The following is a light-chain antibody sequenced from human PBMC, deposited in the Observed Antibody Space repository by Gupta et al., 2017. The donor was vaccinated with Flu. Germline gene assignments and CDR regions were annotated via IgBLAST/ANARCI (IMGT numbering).Light chain of an antibody. CDR3: QQDSASNI. J-gene: IGKJ2*01. CDR2: GAS. CDR1: QSISSTY. Sequence: EIVLTQSPGTLSLSPGERATLSCRASQSISSTYLAWYQQKSGQAPRLLIYGASSRVTGIPDRFNGSGSGKDFTLTSNRREPEDCAVYYWQQDSASNIFGQGSKLEIK. V-gene: IGKV3-20*01.